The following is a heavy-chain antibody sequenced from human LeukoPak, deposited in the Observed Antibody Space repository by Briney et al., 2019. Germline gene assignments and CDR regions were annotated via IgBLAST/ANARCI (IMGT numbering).Heavy chain of an antibody. CDR2: INNDGSDT. Sequence: GGSLRLSCAASGFTFSSHWMHWVRQAPGKGLEWVSRINNDGSDTTYADSVKGRFTVSRDNAKNTLYVEMNSLRADDTAVYYCARGNREPHYWDRGTLVTVSS. CDR3: ARGNREPHY. D-gene: IGHD1-14*01. CDR1: GFTFSSHW. V-gene: IGHV3-74*01. J-gene: IGHJ1*01.